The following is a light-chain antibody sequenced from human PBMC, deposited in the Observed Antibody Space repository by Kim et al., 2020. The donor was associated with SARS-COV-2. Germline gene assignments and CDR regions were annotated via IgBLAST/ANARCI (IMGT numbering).Light chain of an antibody. CDR2: DTF. J-gene: IGLJ3*02. CDR1: TGDVTTTHF. Sequence: PGGKVTLTCGSSTGDVTTTHFPYWFQQKPGQAPRTLIYDTFNRHSWTPARFSGSLLGGKAALTLSGAQPEDEADYYCLMSSSGVRVFGGGTQLTVL. CDR3: LMSSSGVRV. V-gene: IGLV7-46*01.